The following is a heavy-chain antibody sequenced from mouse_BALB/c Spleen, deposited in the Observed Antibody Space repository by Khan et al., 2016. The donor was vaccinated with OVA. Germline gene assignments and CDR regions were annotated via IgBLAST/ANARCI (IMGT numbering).Heavy chain of an antibody. CDR1: GYTFSSYW. CDR3: ARYGNHWYFDV. V-gene: IGHV1-9*01. Sequence: QVQLKQSGAELMKPGASVKISCKATGYTFSSYWIEWIKQRPGHGLEWIGEILPGSSSTNYNGKFKGKATFTADTSSNTAYMQLSSLTSEDSAVYCCARYGNHWYFDVWGAGTTVTVSS. CDR2: ILPGSSST. D-gene: IGHD2-1*01. J-gene: IGHJ1*01.